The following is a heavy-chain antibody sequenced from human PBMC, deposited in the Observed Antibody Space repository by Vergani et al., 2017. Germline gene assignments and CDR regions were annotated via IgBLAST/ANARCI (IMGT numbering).Heavy chain of an antibody. Sequence: EVQLVESGGGLVQPGGSLRLSCAASGFTFSSYSMNWVRQAPGKGLEWVSYICSSSSTIYYADSVKGRFTISRDNAKNSLYLQMTSLRDEDTAVYYCSRDRVIAATEYYYYYMDVWGKGTTVTVSS. CDR1: GFTFSSYS. J-gene: IGHJ6*03. V-gene: IGHV3-48*02. CDR2: ICSSSSTI. CDR3: SRDRVIAATEYYYYYMDV. D-gene: IGHD2-15*01.